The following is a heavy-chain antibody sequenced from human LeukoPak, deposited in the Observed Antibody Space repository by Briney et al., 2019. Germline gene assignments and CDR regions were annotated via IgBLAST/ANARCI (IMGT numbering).Heavy chain of an antibody. D-gene: IGHD3-16*01. J-gene: IGHJ4*02. Sequence: PSETLSLTCGVHGGSSSSYYWSWIRQPPGKGLEWIGEINHSGRINHNPSLKSRVTISVDTSKNQYSLKLNSVTAADTAVYYCARVHGNYASPLDFWGQGTLVTVSS. CDR2: INHSGRI. V-gene: IGHV4-34*01. CDR3: ARVHGNYASPLDF. CDR1: GGSSSSYY.